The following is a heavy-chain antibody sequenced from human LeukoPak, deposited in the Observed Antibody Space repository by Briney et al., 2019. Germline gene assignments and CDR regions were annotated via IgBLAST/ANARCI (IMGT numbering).Heavy chain of an antibody. J-gene: IGHJ4*02. Sequence: GGSLRLSCAASGFTFSSYSMNWVRQAPGKGLEWVSSISSSSSYIYYADSVKCRFTISRDNAKNSLYLQMNSLRAEDTAVYYCARPNDYGGIGYWGQGTLVTVSS. CDR1: GFTFSSYS. CDR3: ARPNDYGGIGY. D-gene: IGHD4-23*01. CDR2: ISSSSSYI. V-gene: IGHV3-21*01.